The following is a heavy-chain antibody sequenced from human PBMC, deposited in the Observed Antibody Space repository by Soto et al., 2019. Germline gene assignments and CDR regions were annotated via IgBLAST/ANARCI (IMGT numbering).Heavy chain of an antibody. CDR1: GFTVSSNY. CDR2: IYSGGST. V-gene: IGHV3-53*01. Sequence: AGGSLRLSCAASGFTVSSNYMSWVRQAPGKGLEWVSVIYSGGSTYYADSVKGRFTISRDNSKITLYLQMNSLRAEDTAVYYCARMYYYGSGSYTSRPYFDYWGQGTLVTVSS. CDR3: ARMYYYGSGSYTSRPYFDY. D-gene: IGHD3-10*01. J-gene: IGHJ4*02.